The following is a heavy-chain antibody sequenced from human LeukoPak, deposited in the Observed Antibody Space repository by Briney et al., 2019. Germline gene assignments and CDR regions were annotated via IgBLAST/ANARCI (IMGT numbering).Heavy chain of an antibody. CDR1: GGSISSSNW. CDR3: ARAGPLYDAFDI. V-gene: IGHV4-4*02. Sequence: PSETLSLTCAVSGGSISSSNWWSWVRQPPGKGLEWIGEIYHSGSTNYNPSLKSRVTISVDKSKNQFFLKLSSVTAADTAVYYCARAGPLYDAFDIWGQGTMVTVSS. J-gene: IGHJ3*02. CDR2: IYHSGST.